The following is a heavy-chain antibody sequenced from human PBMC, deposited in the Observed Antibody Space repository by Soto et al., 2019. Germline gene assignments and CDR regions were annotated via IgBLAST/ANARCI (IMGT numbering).Heavy chain of an antibody. CDR1: GYTFAGYF. CDR2: INPNSGDT. Sequence: SVKGSCKASGYTFAGYFMHWVRQAPGQGLEWMGWINPNSGDTNYPQKFQGWVTMTRDTSINTAYMEVSRLSSDDTAVYYCAREVAGGMDVWGQGTTVTVSS. J-gene: IGHJ6*02. V-gene: IGHV1-2*04. CDR3: AREVAGGMDV.